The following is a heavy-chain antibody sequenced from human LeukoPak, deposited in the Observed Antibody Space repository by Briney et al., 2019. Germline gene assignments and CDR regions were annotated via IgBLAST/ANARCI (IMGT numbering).Heavy chain of an antibody. J-gene: IGHJ4*02. D-gene: IGHD4-11*01. Sequence: PGGSLRLSCAASGFTFSTHAMAWVRQAPGKGLDWVSAISGDGGTTYYADSVKGRFTISRDNSKNTLYLQMNSLRAEDTAVYYCANQYPGWGRGTLVTVSS. CDR2: ISGDGGTT. CDR3: ANQYPG. CDR1: GFTFSTHA. V-gene: IGHV3-23*01.